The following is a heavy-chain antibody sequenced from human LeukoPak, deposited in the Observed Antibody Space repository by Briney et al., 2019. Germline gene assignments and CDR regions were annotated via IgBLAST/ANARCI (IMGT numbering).Heavy chain of an antibody. D-gene: IGHD6-13*01. CDR1: GFTVSRNY. J-gene: IGHJ5*02. Sequence: GGSLRLSCAASGFTVSRNYMNWVRQAPGKGLEWVSVIYSAGSTYYADSVKGRFTVSRDNSQNTLYLQINSLTVEDSAVYYCATEGAPGSSSWYSVAAWGQGTLVTVSS. CDR3: ATEGAPGSSSWYSVAA. V-gene: IGHV3-53*01. CDR2: IYSAGST.